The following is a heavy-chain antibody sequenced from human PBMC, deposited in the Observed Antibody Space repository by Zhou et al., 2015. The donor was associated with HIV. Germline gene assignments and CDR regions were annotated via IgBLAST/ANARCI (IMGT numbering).Heavy chain of an antibody. J-gene: IGHJ4*02. D-gene: IGHD2-15*01. V-gene: IGHV1-69*01. Sequence: QVQLVQSGTEVKNPGSSVKVSCRSSGGSFTSYAISWVRQAPGXGLEWMGGVTPLFGTAYYAQNFQGRVTITAEQSTRTAFLELNSLKSDDTAVYYCARGGVVAGGLDYWGQGTQVIVS. CDR3: ARGGVVAGGLDY. CDR2: VTPLFGTA. CDR1: GGSFTSYA.